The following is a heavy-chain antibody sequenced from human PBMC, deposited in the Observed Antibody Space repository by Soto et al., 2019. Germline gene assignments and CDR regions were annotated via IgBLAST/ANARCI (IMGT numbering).Heavy chain of an antibody. CDR2: TYYRSKWYN. Sequence: QVQLQQSEPGLVKPSQTLSLTCAISGDSVSSSSVTWNWIRQSPSRGLEWLGRTYYRSKWYNDYAESAKSRITINPDTSKNQFSLHLNSVTPEDTAVYYCVRLIGNSWLDFWGQGTLVTVSS. J-gene: IGHJ5*01. D-gene: IGHD1-26*01. CDR3: VRLIGNSWLDF. V-gene: IGHV6-1*01. CDR1: GDSVSSSSVT.